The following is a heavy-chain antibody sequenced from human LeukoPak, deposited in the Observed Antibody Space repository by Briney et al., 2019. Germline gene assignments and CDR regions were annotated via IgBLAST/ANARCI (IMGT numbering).Heavy chain of an antibody. Sequence: PSETLSLACAVYGGPFSGYYWSWIRQPPGKGLEWIGEINHSGSTNYNPSLKSRVTISVDTSKNQFSLKLSSVTAADTAVYYCARVEDSSGYYYDYWGQGTLVTVSS. CDR1: GGPFSGYY. J-gene: IGHJ4*02. CDR2: INHSGST. D-gene: IGHD3-22*01. CDR3: ARVEDSSGYYYDY. V-gene: IGHV4-34*01.